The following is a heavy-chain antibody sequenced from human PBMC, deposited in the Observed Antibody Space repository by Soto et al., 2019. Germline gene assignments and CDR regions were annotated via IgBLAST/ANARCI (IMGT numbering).Heavy chain of an antibody. J-gene: IGHJ5*02. CDR3: ERRDVGQFLERGFDT. V-gene: IGHV4-4*02. CDR1: GLSISSNDG. Sequence: ETLSLTCGVSGLSISSNDGWTCVRQPPGKGLEWLGEFYHGVGANYNPSLKSRVSISLDTSKNKFSLRLTSLNPADTAVYYCERRDVGQFLERGFDTWGQGTMVTVSS. CDR2: FYHGVGA. D-gene: IGHD3-3*01.